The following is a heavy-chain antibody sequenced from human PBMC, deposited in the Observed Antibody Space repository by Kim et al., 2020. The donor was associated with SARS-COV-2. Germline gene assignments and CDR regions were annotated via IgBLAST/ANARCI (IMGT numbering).Heavy chain of an antibody. CDR1: GFTFSSYA. D-gene: IGHD3-3*01. CDR2: ISGSGGST. J-gene: IGHJ4*02. CDR3: AKVVDDFWSGYYYFDY. Sequence: GGSLRLSCAASGFTFSSYAMSWVRQAPGKGLEWVSAISGSGGSTYYADSVKGRFTISRDNSKNTLYLQMNSLRAEDTAVYYCAKVVDDFWSGYYYFDYWGQGTLVTVSS. V-gene: IGHV3-23*01.